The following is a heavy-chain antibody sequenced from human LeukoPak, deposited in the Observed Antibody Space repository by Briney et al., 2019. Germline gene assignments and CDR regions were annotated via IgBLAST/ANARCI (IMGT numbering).Heavy chain of an antibody. V-gene: IGHV4-4*02. CDR2: IHRSGSP. Sequence: PSETLSLTCTVSLXSTTSNFWSWVRQPPGKGREWIGEIHRSGSPNYNPSLQSRVTISIDRSRNQIVLELSSVTAADTAVYYCAREILGGFNPGAYWGQGTLVTVSS. CDR3: AREILGGFNPGAY. J-gene: IGHJ4*02. D-gene: IGHD1-14*01. CDR1: LXSTTSNF.